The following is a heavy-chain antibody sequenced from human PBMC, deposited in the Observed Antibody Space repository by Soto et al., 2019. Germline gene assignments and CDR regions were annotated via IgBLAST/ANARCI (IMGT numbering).Heavy chain of an antibody. V-gene: IGHV3-7*01. CDR1: GFTFSSYW. D-gene: IGHD2-2*01. CDR3: ASRYCSSISCYHNY. CDR2: IKEDGSEK. J-gene: IGHJ4*02. Sequence: EVQVVESGGGLVQPGGFLRLSCAASGFTFSSYWMSWVRQAPGKGLEWVANIKEDGSEKHYVDSVKGRFTISRDNAKNSLYLQMNSLGAEDTALYYCASRYCSSISCYHNYWGQGTLVTVSS.